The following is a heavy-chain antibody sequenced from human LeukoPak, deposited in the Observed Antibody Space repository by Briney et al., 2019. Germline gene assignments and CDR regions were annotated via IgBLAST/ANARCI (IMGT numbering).Heavy chain of an antibody. CDR2: VYYSGST. Sequence: PSETLSLTCSVSGGSIRSSHYYWGWIRQPPGQGLEWIASVYYSGSTYYTPSLRSRVTISIDTSKNQFSLKLTSVTAADTAGFYCARQGGDNGYYYFDFWGQGTLVTVSS. V-gene: IGHV4-39*01. CDR1: GGSIRSSHYY. D-gene: IGHD4-17*01. CDR3: ARQGGDNGYYYFDF. J-gene: IGHJ4*02.